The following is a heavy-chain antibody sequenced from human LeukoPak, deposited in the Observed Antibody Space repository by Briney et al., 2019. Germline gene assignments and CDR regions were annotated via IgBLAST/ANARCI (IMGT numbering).Heavy chain of an antibody. CDR1: GGSISSYY. Sequence: PSETLSLTCTVSGGSISSYYWSWIRQPPGKGLEWIGYIYYSGSTNYNPSLKSRVTISVDTSKNQFSLKLSSVTAADTAVYYCARHGSSEIDAFDIWGQGTMVTVSS. CDR2: IYYSGST. J-gene: IGHJ3*02. D-gene: IGHD2-2*03. V-gene: IGHV4-59*08. CDR3: ARHGSSEIDAFDI.